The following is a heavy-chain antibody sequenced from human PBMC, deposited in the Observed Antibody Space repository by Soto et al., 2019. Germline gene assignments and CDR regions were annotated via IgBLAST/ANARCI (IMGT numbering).Heavy chain of an antibody. CDR3: VASSGWP. J-gene: IGHJ5*02. Sequence: EVQLVESGGGLVQPGGSLRLSCAASGFTFSSYSMNWVRQAPGKGLEWVSYISYSSSYIYYADSVKGRFTISRDNAKHSLYLQMNSLRDEDTAVYYCVASSGWPWGQGTLVTVSS. D-gene: IGHD6-19*01. V-gene: IGHV3-21*01. CDR2: ISYSSSYI. CDR1: GFTFSSYS.